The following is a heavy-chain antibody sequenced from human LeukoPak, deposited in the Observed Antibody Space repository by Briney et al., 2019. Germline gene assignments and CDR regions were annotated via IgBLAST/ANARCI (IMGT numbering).Heavy chain of an antibody. CDR1: GGSFSGYY. CDR2: INHSGST. V-gene: IGHV4-34*01. CDR3: ARARAHGRRGVGAPY. Sequence: SETLSLTCAVYGGSFSGYYWSWIRQPPGKGLEWIGEINHSGSTNYNPSLKSRVTISVDTSKNQFSLKLSSVTAADTAVYYCARARAHGRRGVGAPYWGQGTLVTVSS. J-gene: IGHJ4*02. D-gene: IGHD1-26*01.